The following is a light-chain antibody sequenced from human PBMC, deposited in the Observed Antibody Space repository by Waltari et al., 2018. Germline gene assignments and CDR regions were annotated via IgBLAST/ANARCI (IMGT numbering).Light chain of an antibody. V-gene: IGKV1-33*01. Sequence: DIQMTQSPSSLSASVGDRVTITCQASQDIGNFLNWYQKKPGKAPKLLIYDASSLEAGVPSRFSGSGSGRDFTFTIISLQPEDSATYYCQQYENTLFTFGGGTKVEIK. CDR2: DAS. CDR3: QQYENTLFT. J-gene: IGKJ4*01. CDR1: QDIGNF.